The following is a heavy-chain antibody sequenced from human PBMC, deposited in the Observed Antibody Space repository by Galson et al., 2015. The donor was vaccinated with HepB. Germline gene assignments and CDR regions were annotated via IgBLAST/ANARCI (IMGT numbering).Heavy chain of an antibody. D-gene: IGHD4-17*01. J-gene: IGHJ3*02. CDR3: ARTMTTVTTDAFDI. CDR2: IDWDDDK. CDR1: GFSLSTSGMR. Sequence: PALVKPTQTLTLTCTFSGFSLSTSGMRVSWIRQPPGKALEWLARIDWDDDKFYSTSLKTRLTISKDTSKNQVVLTMTNMDPVDTATYYCARTMTTVTTDAFDIWGQGTMVTVSS. V-gene: IGHV2-70*04.